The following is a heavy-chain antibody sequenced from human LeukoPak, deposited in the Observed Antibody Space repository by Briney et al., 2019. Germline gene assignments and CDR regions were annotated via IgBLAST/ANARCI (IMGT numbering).Heavy chain of an antibody. J-gene: IGHJ4*02. Sequence: PGGSLRLSCAASGFTFSSYWMSWVRQAPGKGLEWVANINQDGSEKYYVDSVKGRFTISRDNAKNSLYLQMNSLRAEDTAVYYCARDLTTVTAGSLLGYWGQGTLVTVSS. CDR2: INQDGSEK. D-gene: IGHD4-17*01. CDR1: GFTFSSYW. CDR3: ARDLTTVTAGSLLGY. V-gene: IGHV3-7*01.